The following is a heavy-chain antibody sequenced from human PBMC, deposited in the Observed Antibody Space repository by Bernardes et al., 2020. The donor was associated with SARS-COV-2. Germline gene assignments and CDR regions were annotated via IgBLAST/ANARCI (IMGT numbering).Heavy chain of an antibody. V-gene: IGHV1-69*02. D-gene: IGHD2-15*01. J-gene: IGHJ5*02. CDR3: ANDPCSGGSCYPNWFDP. CDR2: IIPMLGKA. Sequence: SVKVSCKATGGTFTSYSISWVRQAPGQGLEWMGRIIPMLGKANYAQKFQDRVTISADKFTTTAYMEVDSLTFEDTAMYYCANDPCSGGSCYPNWFDPWGQGTLVTVSS. CDR1: GGTFTSYS.